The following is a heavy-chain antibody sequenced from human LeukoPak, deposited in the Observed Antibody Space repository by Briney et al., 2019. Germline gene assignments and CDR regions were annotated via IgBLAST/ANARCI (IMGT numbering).Heavy chain of an antibody. CDR3: AKGGGSGWYVGPDY. CDR1: GFTFSSYA. D-gene: IGHD6-19*01. Sequence: GGSLRLSCAASGFTFSSYAMSWVRQAPGKGLEWVSAISGSGGNTYYADSVKGRFTISRDNSKNTLYLQMNSLRAEDTAVYYCAKGGGSGWYVGPDYWGQGTLVTVSS. CDR2: ISGSGGNT. J-gene: IGHJ4*02. V-gene: IGHV3-23*01.